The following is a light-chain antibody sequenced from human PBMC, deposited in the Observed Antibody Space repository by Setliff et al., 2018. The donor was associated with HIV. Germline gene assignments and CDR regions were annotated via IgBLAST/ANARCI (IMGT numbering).Light chain of an antibody. CDR1: GSDVGDYNY. CDR2: DVS. CDR3: SSYTSNSPYV. J-gene: IGLJ1*01. Sequence: QSALTQPASVSGSPGQSITISCAATGSDVGDYNYVSWYQQHPGEAPKLLIYDVSNRPSRVSNRFSGSKSGNTASLTISGLQAEDAAHYYCSSYTSNSPYVFGTGTKVTVL. V-gene: IGLV2-14*03.